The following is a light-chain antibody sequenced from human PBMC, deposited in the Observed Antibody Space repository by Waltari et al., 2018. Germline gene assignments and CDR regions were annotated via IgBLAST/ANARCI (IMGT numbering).Light chain of an antibody. CDR1: QSASSSY. CDR2: DAS. V-gene: IGKV3-11*01. Sequence: DIVLTQSPATLSLSPGERATLSCRASQSASSSYFAWYQQKPGQAPRLLIYDASNRATGIPARFSGSGSGTDFTLTISSLEPEDFAVYYWQQRSNWPPRYTFGQGTKLEIK. CDR3: QQRSNWPPRYT. J-gene: IGKJ2*01.